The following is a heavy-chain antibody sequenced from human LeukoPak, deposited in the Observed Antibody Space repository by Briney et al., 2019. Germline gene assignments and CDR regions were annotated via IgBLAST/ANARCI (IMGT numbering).Heavy chain of an antibody. CDR2: IYYSGST. CDR3: AREREGYCSSTSCYYYYYMDV. V-gene: IGHV4-61*05. CDR1: GGSISSSSYY. D-gene: IGHD2-2*01. J-gene: IGHJ6*03. Sequence: SETLSLTCTVSGGSISSSSYYWGWIRQPPGKGLEWIGYIYYSGSTNYNPSLKSRVTISVDTSKNQFSLKLSSVTAADTAVYYCAREREGYCSSTSCYYYYYMDVWGKGTTVTVSS.